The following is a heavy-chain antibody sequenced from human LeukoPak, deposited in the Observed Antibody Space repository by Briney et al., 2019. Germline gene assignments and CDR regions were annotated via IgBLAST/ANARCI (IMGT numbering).Heavy chain of an antibody. CDR2: INGGGAST. D-gene: IGHD6-13*01. J-gene: IGHJ4*02. CDR3: ARRIAAAAAPYYFDY. V-gene: IGHV3-23*01. CDR1: GFTFKTYA. Sequence: GGSLRLSCAVSGFTFKTYAMSWVRQVPGKGLKWVSGINGGGASTYYADSVKGRFTISRDNSKNTLYLQMNSLRAEDTAVYYCARRIAAAAAPYYFDYWGQGTLVTVSS.